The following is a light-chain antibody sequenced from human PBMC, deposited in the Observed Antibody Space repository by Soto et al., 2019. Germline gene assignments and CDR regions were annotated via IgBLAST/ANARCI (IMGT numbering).Light chain of an antibody. V-gene: IGKV1-5*01. J-gene: IGKJ4*01. CDR2: EAS. Sequence: DIQMTQSPSTLSASVGDRVTITCRASQSISSWLAWYQQKPRKAPKLLIHEASRLESGVPSRFSGSESGTEFTLTISGLHAEDFATYYCQQYNNFPLTFGGGTRVEIK. CDR3: QQYNNFPLT. CDR1: QSISSW.